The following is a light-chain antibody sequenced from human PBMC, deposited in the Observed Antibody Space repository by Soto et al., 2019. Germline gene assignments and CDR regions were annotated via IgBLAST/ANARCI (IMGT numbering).Light chain of an antibody. CDR3: VAWDDSLNYV. Sequence: QSVLTQPPSASGSPGQRVTISCSGSSSNIGSNTVNWYQQLPGTAPKLLIYSNNQRPSGVPDRFSGSKSGTSASLAISGLQSEDEADYYCVAWDDSLNYVFGTGTKVTVL. CDR2: SNN. J-gene: IGLJ1*01. V-gene: IGLV1-44*01. CDR1: SSNIGSNT.